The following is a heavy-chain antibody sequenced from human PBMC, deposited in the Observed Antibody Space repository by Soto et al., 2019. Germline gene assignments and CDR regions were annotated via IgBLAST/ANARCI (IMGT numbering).Heavy chain of an antibody. CDR3: ARLKSRHIVLMVYAGDAFDI. Sequence: PGESLKISCQGSGYRFTSYWIGWVRQMPGKGLEWMGIIYPGDSDTRYSPSFQGQVTISADKSISTAYLQWSSLKASDTAMYYCARLKSRHIVLMVYAGDAFDIWGQGTMVTVSS. J-gene: IGHJ3*02. V-gene: IGHV5-51*01. CDR1: GYRFTSYW. D-gene: IGHD2-8*01. CDR2: IYPGDSDT.